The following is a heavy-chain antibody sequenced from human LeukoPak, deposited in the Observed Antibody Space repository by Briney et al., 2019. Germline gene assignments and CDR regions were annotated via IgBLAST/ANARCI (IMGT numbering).Heavy chain of an antibody. CDR3: ARTRNEYSSGWEDYYYMVV. V-gene: IGHV3-53*01. CDR1: EFTVSSSH. CDR2: IFNDGSP. Sequence: PGGSLRLSCVASEFTVSSSHMSWVRQAPGKGLEWVSVIFNDGSPYYADSVKGRFTISRDKSRNTMYLHMYSLRAEDTAVYYCARTRNEYSSGWEDYYYMVVWGKGTTVTISS. D-gene: IGHD6-19*01. J-gene: IGHJ6*03.